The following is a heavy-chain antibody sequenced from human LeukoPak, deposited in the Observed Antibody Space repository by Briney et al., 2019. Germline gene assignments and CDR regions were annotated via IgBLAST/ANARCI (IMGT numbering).Heavy chain of an antibody. D-gene: IGHD2-15*01. CDR1: GFTFSDYW. CDR3: AKVAQRYCSGGSCHPFDY. Sequence: GGSLRLSCAASGFTFSDYWMHWVRQAPGKGLEWVSAISGSGGSTYYADSVKGRFTISRDNSKNTLHLQMNSLRAEDTTAYYCAKVAQRYCSGGSCHPFDYWGQGTLVTVSS. J-gene: IGHJ4*02. CDR2: ISGSGGST. V-gene: IGHV3-23*01.